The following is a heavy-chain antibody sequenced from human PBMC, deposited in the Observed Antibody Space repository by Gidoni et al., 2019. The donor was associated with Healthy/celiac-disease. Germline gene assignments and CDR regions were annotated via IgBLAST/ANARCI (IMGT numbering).Heavy chain of an antibody. D-gene: IGHD2-2*01. CDR1: GYTFTSYG. V-gene: IGHV1-18*01. J-gene: IGHJ4*02. CDR2: ISAYNGNT. CDR3: ARGYCSSTSCYEDDY. Sequence: QVQLVQSGAEVKKPGASAKVSCKASGYTFTSYGISWVRQAPGQGLEWMGWISAYNGNTNYAQKLQGRVTMTTVTSTSTAYMELRSLRSDDTGVYYCARGYCSSTSCYEDDYWGQGTLVTVSS.